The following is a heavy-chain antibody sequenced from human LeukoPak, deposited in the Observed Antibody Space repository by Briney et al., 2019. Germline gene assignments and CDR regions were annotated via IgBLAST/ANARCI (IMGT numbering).Heavy chain of an antibody. CDR3: ARDHHSGARAGYYYYGMDV. J-gene: IGHJ6*02. D-gene: IGHD1-26*01. Sequence: NPGGSLRLSCAASGFTFSSYSMNWVRQAPGKGLEWVSSISSSSSYIYYADSVKGRFTISRDNAKNSLYLQMNSLRAEDTAVYYCARDHHSGARAGYYYYGMDVWGQGTTVTVSS. V-gene: IGHV3-21*01. CDR2: ISSSSSYI. CDR1: GFTFSSYS.